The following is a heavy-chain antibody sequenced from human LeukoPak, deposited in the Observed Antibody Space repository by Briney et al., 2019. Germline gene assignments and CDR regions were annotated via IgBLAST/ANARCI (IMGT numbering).Heavy chain of an antibody. D-gene: IGHD2-2*01. CDR3: AREGVVPAAGDWFDP. J-gene: IGHJ5*02. CDR2: INPNSGGT. Sequence: ASVKVSCKASGYTFTGYYMHWVRQVPGQGLEWMGWINPNSGGTNYAQKFQGRVTMTRDTSISTAYMELSRLRSDDTAVYYCAREGVVPAAGDWFDPWGQGTLVTVSS. CDR1: GYTFTGYY. V-gene: IGHV1-2*02.